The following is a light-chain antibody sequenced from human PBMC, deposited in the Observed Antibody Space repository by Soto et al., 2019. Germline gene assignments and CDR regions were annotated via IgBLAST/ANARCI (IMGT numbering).Light chain of an antibody. CDR3: SSYTSSSTVV. V-gene: IGLV2-14*01. Sequence: QSALTPPASVSGSPGQSITISCTGTSSDVGGSNYVSWYQPHPGKAPKLMIYDVSNRPSGVSNRFSGSKSGNTASLTISGLQAEDEAEYYCSSYTSSSTVVFGGGTKLTGL. CDR2: DVS. J-gene: IGLJ2*01. CDR1: SSDVGGSNY.